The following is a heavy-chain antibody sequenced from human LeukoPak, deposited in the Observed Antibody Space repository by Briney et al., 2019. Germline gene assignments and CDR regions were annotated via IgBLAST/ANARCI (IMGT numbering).Heavy chain of an antibody. CDR2: INTDGSLI. D-gene: IGHD2-2*01. CDR3: AKGVTGRDIVVVPAAILDY. CDR1: GFTFSTYW. Sequence: GGSLRLSCAVSGFTFSTYWMHWVRQAPGKGLVWVSRINTDGSLINYADSVKGRFTMSRDNSKNTLYLQTSSLRAEDTAVYYCAKGVTGRDIVVVPAAILDYWGQGTLVTVSS. V-gene: IGHV3-74*01. J-gene: IGHJ4*02.